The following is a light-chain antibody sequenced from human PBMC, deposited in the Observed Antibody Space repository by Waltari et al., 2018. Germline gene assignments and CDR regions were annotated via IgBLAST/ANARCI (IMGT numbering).Light chain of an antibody. J-gene: IGKJ2*01. CDR3: QHYNGYPYT. Sequence: DIQMTQSPSTLSASVGDRVTITCRASQSFGSRLAWYQQKPGKAPRILIYETSSLQSGVPSRFSGSGSGTEFTLTISSLQPDDFATYYCQHYNGYPYTFGQGTKLEIK. CDR2: ETS. CDR1: QSFGSR. V-gene: IGKV1-5*03.